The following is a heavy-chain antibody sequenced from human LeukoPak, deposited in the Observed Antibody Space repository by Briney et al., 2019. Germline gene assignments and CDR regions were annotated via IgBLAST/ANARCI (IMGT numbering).Heavy chain of an antibody. Sequence: ASVKVSCKASGYTFTSYALTWVRQAPRQGLEWMGYIDPYNGNTNYAQKFQGRVTMTTDRSTNTGYMDLRSLRSDDTAVYYCARDRRGYNGILRYWGQGALVTVSS. CDR2: IDPYNGNT. CDR3: ARDRRGYNGILRY. J-gene: IGHJ4*02. V-gene: IGHV1-18*01. D-gene: IGHD1-1*01. CDR1: GYTFTSYA.